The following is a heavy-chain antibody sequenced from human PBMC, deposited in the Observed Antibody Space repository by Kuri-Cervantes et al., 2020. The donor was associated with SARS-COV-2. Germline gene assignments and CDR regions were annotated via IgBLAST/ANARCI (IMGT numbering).Heavy chain of an antibody. CDR2: ISYDGSNK. J-gene: IGHJ4*02. Sequence: LSLTCAASGFTFSTYAMHWVRQAPGKGLEWVAVISYDGSNKYYADSVKGRFTISRDNSKNTLYLQMNSLGAEDTAVFYCARAGGGSYWEFDYWGQGTLVTVSS. CDR1: GFTFSTYA. D-gene: IGHD1-26*01. CDR3: ARAGGGSYWEFDY. V-gene: IGHV3-30*01.